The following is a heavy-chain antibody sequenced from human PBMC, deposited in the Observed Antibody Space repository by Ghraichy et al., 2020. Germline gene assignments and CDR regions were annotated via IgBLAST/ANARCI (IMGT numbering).Heavy chain of an antibody. CDR1: GASISTTSYY. CDR3: AGHSLKSTRVQLWLA. Sequence: SETLSLTCTVSGASISTTSYYWGWIRQPPGKGLEWIGSIYYDGNTYYNPSLKSRVTISVDTSKNEFSLKLSAVTAADTAVYYCAGHSLKSTRVQLWLAWGQGTLVTVSS. D-gene: IGHD5-18*01. J-gene: IGHJ5*02. CDR2: IYYDGNT. V-gene: IGHV4-39*01.